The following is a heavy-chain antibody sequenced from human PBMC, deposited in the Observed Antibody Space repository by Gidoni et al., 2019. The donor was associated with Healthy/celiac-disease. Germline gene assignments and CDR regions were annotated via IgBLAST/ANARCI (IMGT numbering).Heavy chain of an antibody. D-gene: IGHD3-3*01. CDR1: GGSFSGYY. J-gene: IGHJ5*02. CDR3: ARGGITMFGVVFLLGEDNWFDP. CDR2: INHSGST. V-gene: IGHV4-34*01. Sequence: QVQLQQWGAGLLKPSEPLSLTCAVYGGSFSGYYWSWIRQPPGKGLEWIGEINHSGSTNYNPSLKSRVTISVDTSKNQFSLKLSSVTAADTAVYYCARGGITMFGVVFLLGEDNWFDPWGQGTLVTVSS.